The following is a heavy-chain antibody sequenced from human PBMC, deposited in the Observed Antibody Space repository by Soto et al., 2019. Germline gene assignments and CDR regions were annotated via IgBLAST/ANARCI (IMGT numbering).Heavy chain of an antibody. CDR3: VRIRYQLPSSVLWLDP. D-gene: IGHD3-16*01. Sequence: SETLSLTCAVYGGFLSESYWTWIRQPPGKGLEWIGEINHVGGTNYNPSLKSRVTMSVDTSQNQFSLRLISVTATDTAMYFCVRIRYQLPSSVLWLDPWGQGTPVTVSS. CDR1: GGFLSESY. CDR2: INHVGGT. J-gene: IGHJ5*02. V-gene: IGHV4-34*01.